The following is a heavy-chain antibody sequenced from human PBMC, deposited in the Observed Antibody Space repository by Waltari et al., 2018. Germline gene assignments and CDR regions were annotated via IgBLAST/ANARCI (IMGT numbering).Heavy chain of an antibody. CDR1: GGTFSSYA. CDR3: ARVPAAPPADYYYYGMDV. V-gene: IGHV1-69*01. CDR2: IIPSFGTA. D-gene: IGHD2-2*01. Sequence: QVQLVQSGAEVKKPGSSVKVSCKASGGTFSSYAISWVRQAPGQGLEWMGGIIPSFGTANYAQKFQGRVTITADESTSTAYMELSSLRSEDTAVYYCARVPAAPPADYYYYGMDVWGQGTTVTVSS. J-gene: IGHJ6*02.